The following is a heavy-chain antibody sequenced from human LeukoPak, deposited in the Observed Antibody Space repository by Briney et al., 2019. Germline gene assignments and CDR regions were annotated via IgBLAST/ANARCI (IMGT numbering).Heavy chain of an antibody. Sequence: ASVKVSCKASGYTFTSYGISWVRQAPGQGLEWMGWISAYNGNTNYAQKLQGRVTMTTDTSTSTAYMELRSLRSDDTAVYYCARSSIVVVPAASGDWFDPWGQGTLVTVSS. CDR1: GYTFTSYG. J-gene: IGHJ5*02. CDR3: ARSSIVVVPAASGDWFDP. D-gene: IGHD2-2*01. V-gene: IGHV1-18*01. CDR2: ISAYNGNT.